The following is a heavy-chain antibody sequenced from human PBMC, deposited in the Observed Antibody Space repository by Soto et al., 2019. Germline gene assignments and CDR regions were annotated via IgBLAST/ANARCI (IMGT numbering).Heavy chain of an antibody. CDR2: INPNSGGT. Sequence: GASVKVSCKASGYTFTGYYMHWVRQAPGQGPEWMGWINPNSGGTNYAQKFQGRVTMPRDTPISTAYMELSRLRSDDMAVYYCARDCLPYYYDSSGVGWFDPWGQGTLVTVSS. J-gene: IGHJ5*02. V-gene: IGHV1-2*02. CDR3: ARDCLPYYYDSSGVGWFDP. D-gene: IGHD3-22*01. CDR1: GYTFTGYY.